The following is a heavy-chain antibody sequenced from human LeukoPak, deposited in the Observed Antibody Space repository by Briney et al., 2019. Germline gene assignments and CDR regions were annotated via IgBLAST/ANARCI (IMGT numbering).Heavy chain of an antibody. CDR2: IYHSGST. V-gene: IGHV4-38-2*02. Sequence: SETLSLTCTVSGYSISSGYYWGWIRQPPGMRLEWIGSIYHSGSTSYNPSLKSRVTISVDTSKNQFSLKLSSVTAADTAVYYCARAVDDFYYYMDVWGKGTTVTVSS. CDR3: ARAVDDFYYYMDV. J-gene: IGHJ6*03. CDR1: GYSISSGYY. D-gene: IGHD6-19*01.